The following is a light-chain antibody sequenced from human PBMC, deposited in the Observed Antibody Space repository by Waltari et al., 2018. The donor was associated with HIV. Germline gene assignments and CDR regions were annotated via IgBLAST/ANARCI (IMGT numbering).Light chain of an antibody. CDR2: EVN. J-gene: IGLJ2*01. V-gene: IGLV2-14*01. CDR1: TNDISTYTF. CDR3: SSYTTRASVV. Sequence: QSALTQPASVSGSPGPSITISCTGPTNDISTYTFVSWYQQSPGGAPNLIIFEVNSLPSGISDRFSGSKSGDTASLTIAGLQAEDEAVYFCSSYTTRASVVFGGGTKLTVL.